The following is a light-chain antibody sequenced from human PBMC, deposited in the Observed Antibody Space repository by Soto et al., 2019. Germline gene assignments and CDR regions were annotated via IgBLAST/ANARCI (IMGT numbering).Light chain of an antibody. V-gene: IGKV1-5*03. CDR1: QSISSW. CDR2: KAS. J-gene: IGKJ1*01. CDR3: QQYYTDPWT. Sequence: DIQMTQSPSTLSASVGDRVTITCRASQSISSWLAWYQQRPGKAPKLLIYKASNLESGVPSRFSGSGSGTELTLTSSSLHPDDFATYYCQQYYTDPWTCCAGTKV.